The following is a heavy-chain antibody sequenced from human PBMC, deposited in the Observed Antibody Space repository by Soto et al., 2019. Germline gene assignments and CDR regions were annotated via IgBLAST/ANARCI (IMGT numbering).Heavy chain of an antibody. D-gene: IGHD6-13*01. CDR2: MNPNSGNT. CDR3: ARTRSSSWYFLDPLDWFDP. V-gene: IGHV1-8*01. J-gene: IGHJ5*02. CDR1: GFTFTSYD. Sequence: GASVKVSCKASGFTFTSYDINWVRQATGQGLEWMGWMNPNSGNTGYAQKFQGRVTMTRNTSISTAYMELSSLRSEDTAVYYCARTRSSSWYFLDPLDWFDPWGQGTLVTVSS.